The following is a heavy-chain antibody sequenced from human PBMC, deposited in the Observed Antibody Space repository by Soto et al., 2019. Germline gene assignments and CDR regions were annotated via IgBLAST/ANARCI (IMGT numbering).Heavy chain of an antibody. J-gene: IGHJ3*02. CDR3: AAVSGWYHDAFDI. D-gene: IGHD6-19*01. CDR1: GFTFTSSA. CDR2: IVVGSGNT. V-gene: IGHV1-58*01. Sequence: SVKVSCKASGFTFTSSAVQWVRQARGQRLEWIGWIVVGSGNTNYAQKFQERVTITRDMSTSTAYMELSSLRSEDTAVYYCAAVSGWYHDAFDIWGQGTMVTVSS.